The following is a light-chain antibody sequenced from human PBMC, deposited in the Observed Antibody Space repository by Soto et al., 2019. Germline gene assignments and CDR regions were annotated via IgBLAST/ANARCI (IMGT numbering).Light chain of an antibody. CDR1: QSISSSY. Sequence: EIMLTQSPCTLSLSPGKRATLSCRASQSISSSYLSWYRQRPGQAPRLLIYGASSRATGIPDRFSGSGSGTEFTLTISRLEPEDFAVYYCQQYGSSPITFGQGTRLAIK. V-gene: IGKV3-20*01. J-gene: IGKJ5*01. CDR2: GAS. CDR3: QQYGSSPIT.